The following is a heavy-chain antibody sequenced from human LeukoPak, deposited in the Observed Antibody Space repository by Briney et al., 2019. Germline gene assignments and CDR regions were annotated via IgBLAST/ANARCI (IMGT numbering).Heavy chain of an antibody. CDR1: GGTFSNYA. J-gene: IGHJ3*02. D-gene: IGHD6-13*01. V-gene: IGHV1-69*05. Sequence: ASVKVSCKTSGGTFSNYAISWVRQAPGQGLEWVGGIIPILGTSNSAEKFQGRLTVTTDEFTGTVYMELSTLRSEDTAVYYCATDLADATYGFDIWGQGTMVTVSS. CDR2: IIPILGTS. CDR3: ATDLADATYGFDI.